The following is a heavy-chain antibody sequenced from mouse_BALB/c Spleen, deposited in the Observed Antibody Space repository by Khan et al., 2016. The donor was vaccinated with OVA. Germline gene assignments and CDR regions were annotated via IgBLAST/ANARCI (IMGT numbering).Heavy chain of an antibody. V-gene: IGHV5-6*01. CDR2: INTGGDYI. J-gene: IGHJ3*01. CDR3: ARHNYGPFAY. Sequence: EVELVESGGDLVKPGGSLKLSCAASGFTFSTYAMSWVRQTPDKRLEWVATINTGGDYIYYPDSVKGRFTISRDNAKNTLYLQMSRLRSEDTAICYCARHNYGPFAYWGQGTLVTVSA. CDR1: GFTFSTYA. D-gene: IGHD1-1*01.